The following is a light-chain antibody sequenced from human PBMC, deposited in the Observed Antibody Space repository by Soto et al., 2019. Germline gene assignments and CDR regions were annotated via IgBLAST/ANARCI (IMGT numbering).Light chain of an antibody. Sequence: EIVLTQSPGTLSSSPGERVTLSCRASQSVTSNYLAWYQQKPGQAPRLLIFGASIRDTGLPDRFSGGGSGTDFTLTISSLQSEDFAVYYCQQYNNWPPSITFGRGTRLEIK. J-gene: IGKJ5*01. CDR3: QQYNNWPPSIT. CDR1: QSVTSNY. V-gene: IGKV3-20*01. CDR2: GAS.